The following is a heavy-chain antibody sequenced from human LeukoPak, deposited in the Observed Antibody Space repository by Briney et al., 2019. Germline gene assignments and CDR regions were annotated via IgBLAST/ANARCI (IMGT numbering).Heavy chain of an antibody. J-gene: IGHJ6*03. V-gene: IGHV6-1*01. CDR3: ARTRYDYYDSSGEVSYYMDV. D-gene: IGHD3-22*01. CDR1: GDSVSSNSAA. CDR2: TYYKSKWYN. Sequence: SQTLSLTCAISGDSVSSNSAAWNWIRQSPSRGLEWLGRTYYKSKWYNDYAVSVKSRITINPDTSKNQFSLKLSSVTAADTAVYYCARTRYDYYDSSGEVSYYMDVWGKGTTVTISS.